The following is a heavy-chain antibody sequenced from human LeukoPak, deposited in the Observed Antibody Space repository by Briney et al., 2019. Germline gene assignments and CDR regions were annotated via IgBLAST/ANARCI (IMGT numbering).Heavy chain of an antibody. CDR2: INHSGST. CDR3: ARGGVTSFVDY. D-gene: IGHD2-21*02. V-gene: IGHV4-34*01. CDR1: GGSFSGYY. J-gene: IGHJ4*02. Sequence: SETLSLTCAVYGGSFSGYYWSWIRQPPGKGLEWIGEINHSGSTNYNPSLKSRVTISVDTSKNQFSLKLSSVTAADTAVYYCARGGVTSFVDYWGQGTLVTVSS.